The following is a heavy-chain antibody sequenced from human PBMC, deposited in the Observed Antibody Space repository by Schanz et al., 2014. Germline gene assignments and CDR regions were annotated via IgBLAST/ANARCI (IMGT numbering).Heavy chain of an antibody. J-gene: IGHJ4*02. D-gene: IGHD3-9*01. CDR3: AKDPYDVLTGYQYYFDY. V-gene: IGHV4-31*03. Sequence: QVQLQESGPGLVKPSQTLSLTCTVSGGSISSGGYYWSWIRQHPGKGLEWIGYIYDGGSTYYNPSLKSRVTISVDTSKNQYSLRLSSVTAADTAVYYCAKDPYDVLTGYQYYFDYWGPGRLVTVSS. CDR1: GGSISSGGYY. CDR2: IYDGGST.